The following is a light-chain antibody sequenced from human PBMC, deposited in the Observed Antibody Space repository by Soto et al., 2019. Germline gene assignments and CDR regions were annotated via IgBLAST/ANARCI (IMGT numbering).Light chain of an antibody. CDR3: SAYSDIDTKV. CDR2: EVN. CDR1: SSDVGAYIY. J-gene: IGLJ1*01. Sequence: QSVLTQPASVSGSPARSITISCGGTSSDVGAYIYVSWYQQFPGKAPKLILYEVNNRPSGVSNRFSGSKSDTTASLTISGLQPEDEADYYCSAYSDIDTKVFGTGTKVTVL. V-gene: IGLV2-14*03.